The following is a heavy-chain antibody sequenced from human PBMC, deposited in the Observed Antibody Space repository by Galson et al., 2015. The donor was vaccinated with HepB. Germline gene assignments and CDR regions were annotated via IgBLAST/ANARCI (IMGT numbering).Heavy chain of an antibody. Sequence: SLRLSCAASGFTFSSYSMNWVRQAPGKGLEWVSSISSSSSYIYYADSVKGRFTISRDNAKNSLYLQMNSLRAEDTAVYYCAREIRGAGVGGDDAFDIWGQGTMVTVSS. CDR2: ISSSSSYI. V-gene: IGHV3-21*01. CDR1: GFTFSSYS. D-gene: IGHD3-10*01. J-gene: IGHJ3*02. CDR3: AREIRGAGVGGDDAFDI.